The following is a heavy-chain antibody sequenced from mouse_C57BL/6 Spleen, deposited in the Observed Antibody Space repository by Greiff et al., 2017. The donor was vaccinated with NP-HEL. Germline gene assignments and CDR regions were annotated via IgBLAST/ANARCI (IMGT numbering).Heavy chain of an antibody. Sequence: QVQLQQPGAELVKPGASVKLSCKASGYTFTSYWMQWVKQRPGQGLEWIGEIDPSDSYTNYNQKFKGKATLTVDTSSSTAYMQLISLTSEDSAVYYCARMGTYYYGSSPYWYFDVWGTGTTVTVSS. CDR1: GYTFTSYW. V-gene: IGHV1-50*01. D-gene: IGHD1-1*01. J-gene: IGHJ1*03. CDR3: ARMGTYYYGSSPYWYFDV. CDR2: IDPSDSYT.